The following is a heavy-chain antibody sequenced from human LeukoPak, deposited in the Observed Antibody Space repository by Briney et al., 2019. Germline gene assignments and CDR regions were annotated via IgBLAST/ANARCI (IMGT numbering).Heavy chain of an antibody. V-gene: IGHV4-34*01. CDR3: ARNFDY. CDR2: INHSGST. J-gene: IGHJ4*02. CDR1: GGSFSNYY. Sequence: SETLSLTCAVYGGSFSNYYWSWIRQPPGKGLEWIGEINHSGSTNYNPSLKSRVTISVDTSKNQFSLKLSSVTAADTDVYYCARNFDYWGQGTLVTVSS.